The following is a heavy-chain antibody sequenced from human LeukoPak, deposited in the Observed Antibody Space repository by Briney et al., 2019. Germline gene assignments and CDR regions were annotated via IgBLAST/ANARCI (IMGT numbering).Heavy chain of an antibody. CDR1: GFTFDDYA. J-gene: IGHJ6*03. CDR2: ISWNSGSI. Sequence: GGSLRLSCAASGFTFDDYAMHWVRQAPGKGLEWVSGISWNSGSIGYADSVKGRFTISRDNAKNSLYLRMNRLRVEDTAVYYCARGGSGSGYHYYYYMDVWGKGTTVTISS. CDR3: ARGGSGSGYHYYYYMDV. V-gene: IGHV3-9*01. D-gene: IGHD2-15*01.